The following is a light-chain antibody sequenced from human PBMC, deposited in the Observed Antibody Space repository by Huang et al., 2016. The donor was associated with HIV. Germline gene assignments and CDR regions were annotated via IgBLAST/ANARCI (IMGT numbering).Light chain of an antibody. CDR3: QQYSNWPPWT. Sequence: TQSPDTLSVSPGERAILSCRASQRVTVNLARYQQRPGQPPRRLIYDAATRATGSTARFSGWGSGREFTLFINSVQSEDVALYYCQQYSNWPPWTFGQGTTVDIK. V-gene: IGKV3-15*01. J-gene: IGKJ1*01. CDR1: QRVTVN. CDR2: DAA.